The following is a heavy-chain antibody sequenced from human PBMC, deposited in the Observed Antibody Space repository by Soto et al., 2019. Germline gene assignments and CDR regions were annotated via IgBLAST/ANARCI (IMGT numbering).Heavy chain of an antibody. CDR3: VRGGPGSYFDY. Sequence: GGSLRLSCAASGFTFSPYWMYWVRQAPGKGLVCVSRIKSDGSTTIYADSVQGRSSISRDNAKDTLYLQLYNLRAEDSAVYYCVRGGPGSYFDYWGQGVLVTVSS. V-gene: IGHV3-74*01. J-gene: IGHJ4*02. CDR2: IKSDGSTT. CDR1: GFTFSPYW.